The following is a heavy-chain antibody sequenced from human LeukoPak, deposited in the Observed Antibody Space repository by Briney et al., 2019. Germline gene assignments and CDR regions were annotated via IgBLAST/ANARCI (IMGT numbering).Heavy chain of an antibody. J-gene: IGHJ4*02. V-gene: IGHV3-21*01. Sequence: GGSLRLSCAASGFTFSSYSMNWVRQAPGKGLEWVSSISSSSSYIYYADSVKGRFTISRDNAKNSLYLQMNSQRAEDTAVYYCARDGYSYGETLGLYWGQGTLVTVSS. CDR2: ISSSSSYI. CDR1: GFTFSSYS. CDR3: ARDGYSYGETLGLY. D-gene: IGHD5-18*01.